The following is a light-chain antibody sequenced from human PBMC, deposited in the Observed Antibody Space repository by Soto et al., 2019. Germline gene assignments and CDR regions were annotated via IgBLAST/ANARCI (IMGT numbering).Light chain of an antibody. CDR3: QQYNSYLWT. J-gene: IGKJ1*01. Sequence: EIVLTQSPGTLSLSPGDRATLSCSASQTVSSNFLAWYQQRPAQAPRLLIYGASNRATGIPARFSGSGSGTEFTLTISSLQPDDFATYYCQQYNSYLWTFGQGTKVDIK. CDR2: GAS. CDR1: QTVSSNF. V-gene: IGKV3-20*01.